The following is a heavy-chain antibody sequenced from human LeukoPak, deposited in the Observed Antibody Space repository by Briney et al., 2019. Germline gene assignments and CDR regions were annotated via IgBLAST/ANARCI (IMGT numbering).Heavy chain of an antibody. Sequence: ASVKVSCKASGYTFTSYDINWVRQATGQGLEWMGWINRNTGNTGYAQKFQGRVTITRNTSISTAYMELSGLKSEDTAVYFCARVTGGFDIWGQGTTVTVSP. CDR3: ARVTGGFDI. D-gene: IGHD1-14*01. V-gene: IGHV1-8*01. J-gene: IGHJ3*02. CDR1: GYTFTSYD. CDR2: INRNTGNT.